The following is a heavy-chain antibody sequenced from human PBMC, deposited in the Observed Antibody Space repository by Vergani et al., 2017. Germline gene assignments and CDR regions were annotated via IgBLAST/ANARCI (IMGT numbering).Heavy chain of an antibody. D-gene: IGHD6-13*01. CDR1: GFTFSSYG. Sequence: QVQLVESGGGVVQPGRSLRLSCAASGFTFSSYGMHWVRQAPGKGLEWVAVISYDGSNKYYADSVKGRFTISRDNSKKTLYLQMNSLRAEDTAVYYCAKDPLIAAAVPGDYGMDVWGQGTTVTVSS. CDR2: ISYDGSNK. CDR3: AKDPLIAAAVPGDYGMDV. V-gene: IGHV3-30*18. J-gene: IGHJ6*02.